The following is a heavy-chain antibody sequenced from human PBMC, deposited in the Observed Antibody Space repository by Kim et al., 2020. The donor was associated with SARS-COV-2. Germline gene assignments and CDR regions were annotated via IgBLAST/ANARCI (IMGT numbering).Heavy chain of an antibody. D-gene: IGHD3-3*01. CDR1: GGSFSGYY. CDR3: ARGPRYYDFWSRFDY. CDR2: INHSGST. V-gene: IGHV4-34*01. J-gene: IGHJ4*02. Sequence: SETLSLTCAVYGGSFSGYYWSWIRQPPGKGLEWIGEINHSGSTNYNPSLKSRVTISVDTSKNQFSLKLSSVTAADTAVYYCARGPRYYDFWSRFDYWGQGTLVTVSS.